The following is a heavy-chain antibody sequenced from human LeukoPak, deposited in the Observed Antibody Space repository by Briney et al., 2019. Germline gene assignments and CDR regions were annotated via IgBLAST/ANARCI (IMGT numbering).Heavy chain of an antibody. Sequence: GASVKVSCKASGYTFTGYYIHWVRQAPGQGLEWMGWMNPNSGNTGYAQKFQGRVTMTRNTSISTAYMELSSLRSEDTAVYYCARVSTYGSGSPAFWGQGTLVTVSS. V-gene: IGHV1-8*02. CDR1: GYTFTGYY. CDR2: MNPNSGNT. CDR3: ARVSTYGSGSPAF. J-gene: IGHJ4*02. D-gene: IGHD3-10*01.